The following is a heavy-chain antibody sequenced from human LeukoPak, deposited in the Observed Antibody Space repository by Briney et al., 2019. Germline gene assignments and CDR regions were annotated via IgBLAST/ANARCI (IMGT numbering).Heavy chain of an antibody. CDR2: ISAYNGNT. Sequence: ASVKVSCKASGYTFTSYGISWVRQAPGQGLEWMGWISAYNGNTNYAQKLQGRVTMTTDTSTSTAYMELRSLRSDDTAAYYCAREESSPYDYIWGSYRYGYFQHWGQGTLVTVSS. CDR3: AREESSPYDYIWGSYRYGYFQH. J-gene: IGHJ1*01. CDR1: GYTFTSYG. V-gene: IGHV1-18*01. D-gene: IGHD3-16*02.